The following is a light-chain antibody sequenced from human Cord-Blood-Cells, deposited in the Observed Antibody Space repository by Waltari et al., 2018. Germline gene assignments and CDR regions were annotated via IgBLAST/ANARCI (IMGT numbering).Light chain of an antibody. CDR2: AAS. Sequence: IQLTQSPSSLSASVGDRVTITCRASQGISSYLAWYQQQPGKAPKLLIYAASTLQSGVPSRFSGSGSGTDFTLTISSLQPEDFATYYCQQLNSYLTFGGGTKVEIK. J-gene: IGKJ4*01. CDR3: QQLNSYLT. V-gene: IGKV1-9*01. CDR1: QGISSY.